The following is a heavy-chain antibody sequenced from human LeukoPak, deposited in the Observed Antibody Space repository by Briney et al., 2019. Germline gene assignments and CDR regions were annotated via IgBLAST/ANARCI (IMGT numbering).Heavy chain of an antibody. J-gene: IGHJ4*02. CDR2: IIPIFGTA. D-gene: IGHD3-3*01. CDR1: GGTFSSYA. CDR3: ALHYDFWSGYSYYFDY. V-gene: IGHV1-69*05. Sequence: GASVKVSCKASGGTFSSYAISWVRQAPGQGLEWMGGIIPIFGTANYAQKFQGRVTITTDESTSTAYMELSSLRSEDTAVYYCALHYDFWSGYSYYFDYWGQGTLVTVSS.